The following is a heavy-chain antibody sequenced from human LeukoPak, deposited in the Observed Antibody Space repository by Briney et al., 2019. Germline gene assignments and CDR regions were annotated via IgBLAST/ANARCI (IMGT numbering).Heavy chain of an antibody. V-gene: IGHV3-21*01. CDR2: ISSISTYI. Sequence: GGSLRLSCAASGFSFSDYSMNWVRQAPGKGLEWVSSISSISTYIYYADSVKGRFTISRDNAKNSLFLQMNSLRAEDTAVYYCARASVPTAHYYFDYWGQGTLVTVCS. J-gene: IGHJ4*02. D-gene: IGHD2-2*01. CDR1: GFSFSDYS. CDR3: ARASVPTAHYYFDY.